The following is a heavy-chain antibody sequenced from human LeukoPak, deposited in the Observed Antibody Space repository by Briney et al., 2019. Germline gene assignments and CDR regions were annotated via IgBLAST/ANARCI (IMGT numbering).Heavy chain of an antibody. CDR3: ARRTSSGWYLFDY. V-gene: IGHV4-59*08. Sequence: SETLSLTCTVSGDSVSSYYWSWIRQPPGKGLEWIGYIYYSGSTNYNPSLKSRVTISVDTSKNQFSLKLSSVTAADTAVYYCARRTSSGWYLFDYWGQGTLVTVSS. CDR2: IYYSGST. D-gene: IGHD6-19*01. CDR1: GDSVSSYY. J-gene: IGHJ4*02.